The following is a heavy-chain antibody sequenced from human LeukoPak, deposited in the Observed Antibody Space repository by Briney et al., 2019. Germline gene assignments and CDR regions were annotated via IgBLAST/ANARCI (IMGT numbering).Heavy chain of an antibody. J-gene: IGHJ6*02. V-gene: IGHV3-30*03. CDR3: ARDYGDYGGYYYGMDV. CDR1: GFTFSSYG. D-gene: IGHD4-17*01. CDR2: ISYDGSNK. Sequence: GRSLRLSCAASGFTFSSYGMHWVRQAPGKGLEWVAVISYDGSNKYYADSVKGRFTISRDNSKNTLYLQMNSLRAEDTAVYYCARDYGDYGGYYYGMDVWGQGTTVTVSS.